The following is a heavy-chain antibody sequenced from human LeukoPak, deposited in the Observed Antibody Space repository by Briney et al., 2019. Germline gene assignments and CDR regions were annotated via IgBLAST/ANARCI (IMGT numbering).Heavy chain of an antibody. Sequence: GGSLRLSCAASGFTFSSYAMSWVRQAPGKGLEWVSAISGSGGSTYYADSVKGRFAISRDNSKNTLYLQMNSLRAEDTAVYYCAKRTLLWFGEPHWGQGTLVTVSS. J-gene: IGHJ4*02. CDR2: ISGSGGST. D-gene: IGHD3-10*01. CDR3: AKRTLLWFGEPH. V-gene: IGHV3-23*01. CDR1: GFTFSSYA.